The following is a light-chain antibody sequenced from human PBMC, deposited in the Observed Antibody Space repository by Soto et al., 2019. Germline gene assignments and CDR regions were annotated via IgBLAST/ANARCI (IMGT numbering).Light chain of an antibody. CDR1: QSITSGH. Sequence: EIVLTQSPGTLSLSPGERATLFCRASQSITSGHLAWYQQRPGQAPRLLIYGISSRATGIPDRFSGSGSGTDFTLTISRLEPDDFAAYSCQYYYYPPTFGQGTRLEIK. CDR2: GIS. CDR3: QYYYYPPT. J-gene: IGKJ5*01. V-gene: IGKV3-20*01.